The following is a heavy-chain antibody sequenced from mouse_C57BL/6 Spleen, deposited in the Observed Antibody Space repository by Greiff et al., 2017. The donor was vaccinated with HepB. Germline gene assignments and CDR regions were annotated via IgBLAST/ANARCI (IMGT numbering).Heavy chain of an antibody. CDR3: ARKRFSYSNSYFDY. Sequence: EVQRVESGPGLVKPSQSLSLTCSVTGYSITSGYYWNWIRQFPGNKLEWMGYISYDGSNNYNPSLKNRISITRDTSKNQFFLKLNSVTTEDTATYYCARKRFSYSNSYFDYWGQGTTLTVSS. J-gene: IGHJ2*01. D-gene: IGHD2-5*01. V-gene: IGHV3-6*01. CDR1: GYSITSGYY. CDR2: ISYDGSN.